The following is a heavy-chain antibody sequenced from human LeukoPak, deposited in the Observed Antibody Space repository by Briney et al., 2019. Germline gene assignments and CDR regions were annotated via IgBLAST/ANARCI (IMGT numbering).Heavy chain of an antibody. CDR3: ARDLLRAADYYYYMDV. CDR2: ISSSSSRI. CDR1: GFTFSLYT. V-gene: IGHV3-48*01. Sequence: GGSLRLSCAASGFTFSLYTMNWVRQAPGKGLEWVSYISSSSSRIYYGDSVKGRFTISRDNAKNSVYLQMNSLRAEDTAVYYCARDLLRAADYYYYMDVWGKGTTVTISS. J-gene: IGHJ6*03.